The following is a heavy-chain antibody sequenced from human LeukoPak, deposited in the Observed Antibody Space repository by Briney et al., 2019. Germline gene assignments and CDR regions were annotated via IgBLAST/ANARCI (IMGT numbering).Heavy chain of an antibody. CDR1: GGSISSYY. D-gene: IGHD4-23*01. Sequence: SETLSLTCTVSGGSISSYYWSWIRQPPGKGLEWIGYIYYSGSTNYNPSLKSRVTISVDTSKNQFSLKLSSVTAADTAVYYCARGGGDYGGNYDYWGQGTLVTVSS. V-gene: IGHV4-59*01. CDR2: IYYSGST. CDR3: ARGGGDYGGNYDY. J-gene: IGHJ4*02.